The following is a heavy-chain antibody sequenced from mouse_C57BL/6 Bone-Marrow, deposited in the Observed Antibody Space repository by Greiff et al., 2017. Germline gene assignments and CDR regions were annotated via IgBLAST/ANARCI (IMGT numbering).Heavy chain of an antibody. D-gene: IGHD2-1*01. CDR3: ARVGYYGNHYFDY. CDR2: INYDGSST. Sequence: EVKLMESEGGLVQPGSSMKLSCTASGFTFSDYYMAWVRQVPEKGLEWVANINYDGSSTYYLDSLKSRFIISRDNAKNIRYLQMSSLKSEDTATYYCARVGYYGNHYFDYWGQGTTLTVSS. V-gene: IGHV5-16*01. J-gene: IGHJ2*01. CDR1: GFTFSDYY.